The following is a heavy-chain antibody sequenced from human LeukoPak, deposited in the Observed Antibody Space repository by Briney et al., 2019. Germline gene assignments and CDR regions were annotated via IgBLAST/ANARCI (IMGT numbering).Heavy chain of an antibody. J-gene: IGHJ6*02. D-gene: IGHD3-10*01. CDR3: ARDSSGSGNGMDV. V-gene: IGHV3-30*01. Sequence: PGRSLRLSCAASGFTFSSYAMHWVRQAPGKGLEWVAVISYDGSNKYYADSVKGRFTISRDNSKNTLYLQMNSLRAEDTAVYYCARDSSGSGNGMDVWGQGTTVTVSS. CDR2: ISYDGSNK. CDR1: GFTFSSYA.